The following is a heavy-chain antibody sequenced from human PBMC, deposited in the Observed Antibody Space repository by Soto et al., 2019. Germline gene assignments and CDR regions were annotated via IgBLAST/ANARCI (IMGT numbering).Heavy chain of an antibody. CDR2: ISWNSGSI. V-gene: IGHV3-9*01. Sequence: GGSLRLSCAASGFTFDDYAMHWVRQAPGKGLEWVSGISWNSGSIGYADSVKGRFTISRDNAKNSLYLQMNSLRAEDTALYYCAKEKGHTEIRYDFWSGYYFDYWGQGTLVTVSS. CDR3: AKEKGHTEIRYDFWSGYYFDY. J-gene: IGHJ4*02. D-gene: IGHD3-3*01. CDR1: GFTFDDYA.